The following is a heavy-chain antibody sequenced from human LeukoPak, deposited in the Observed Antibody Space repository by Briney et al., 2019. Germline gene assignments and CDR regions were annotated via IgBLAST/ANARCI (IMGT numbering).Heavy chain of an antibody. J-gene: IGHJ2*01. D-gene: IGHD2-15*01. CDR3: ARNNDHCSGGSCYGNYWYFDP. CDR1: GGSISSSSYY. CDR2: IYYSGST. Sequence: SETLSLTCTVAGGSISSSSYYWGWIRQPPGKGLEWIGSIYYSGSTYYNPSLKSRVTISVDTSKNQFSLKLSSVTAADTAVYYCARNNDHCSGGSCYGNYWYFDPWGRGTLVTVSS. V-gene: IGHV4-39*01.